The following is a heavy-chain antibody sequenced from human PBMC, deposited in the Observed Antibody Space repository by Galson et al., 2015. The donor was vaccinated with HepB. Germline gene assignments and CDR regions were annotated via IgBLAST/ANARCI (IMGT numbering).Heavy chain of an antibody. V-gene: IGHV1-18*01. Sequence: SVKVSCKASAYIFTSFGISWVRQAPGQGLEWMGWLSTYNSDTNYAQKFQGRVSMTTDKSTNTAFMELGSLSIDDTAVYHCARDRFNYCSGSGCHPEDVELDLWGQGTLVTVSS. CDR3: ARDRFNYCSGSGCHPEDVELDL. CDR1: AYIFTSFG. D-gene: IGHD2-15*01. CDR2: LSTYNSDT. J-gene: IGHJ5*02.